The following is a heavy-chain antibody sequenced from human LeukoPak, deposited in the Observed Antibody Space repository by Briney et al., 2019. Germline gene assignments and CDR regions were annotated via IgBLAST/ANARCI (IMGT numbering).Heavy chain of an antibody. V-gene: IGHV1-18*01. J-gene: IGHJ6*02. D-gene: IGHD5-18*01. CDR2: ISAYNGNT. Sequence: ASVKVSCKASGYTFTSYGISWVRQAPGQGLEWMGWISAYNGNTNYAQKLQGRVTMTTDTSTSTAYMELRSLRSDDTAVYYCARDHPIQLWAVYYYYGMDVWGQGTTVTVSS. CDR1: GYTFTSYG. CDR3: ARDHPIQLWAVYYYYGMDV.